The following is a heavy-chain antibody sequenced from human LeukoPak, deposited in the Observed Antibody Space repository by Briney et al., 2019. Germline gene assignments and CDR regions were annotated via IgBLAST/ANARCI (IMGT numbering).Heavy chain of an antibody. D-gene: IGHD1-26*01. CDR2: INHSGST. Sequence: GSLRLSCAASGFTFSSYAMSWVRQAPGKGLEWIGEINHSGSTNYNPSLTSRVTISVDTSKNQFSLKLSSVTAADTAVYYCARGRGWELRAIDYWGQGTLVTVSS. V-gene: IGHV4-34*01. J-gene: IGHJ4*02. CDR3: ARGRGWELRAIDY. CDR1: GFTFSSYA.